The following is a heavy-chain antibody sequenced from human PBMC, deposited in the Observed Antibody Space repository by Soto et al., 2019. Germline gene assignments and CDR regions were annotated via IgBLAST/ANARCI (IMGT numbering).Heavy chain of an antibody. J-gene: IGHJ4*02. CDR2: IYNSGST. CDR3: ARTGAMRGELAGVAF. V-gene: IGHV4-59*01. D-gene: IGHD3-10*01. Sequence: SWISQPQGKGLEWIGYIYNSGSTNYNPSLKSRVTISVDTSKNQFSLKLSSVTAADTAVYYCARTGAMRGELAGVAFWVQGTLV.